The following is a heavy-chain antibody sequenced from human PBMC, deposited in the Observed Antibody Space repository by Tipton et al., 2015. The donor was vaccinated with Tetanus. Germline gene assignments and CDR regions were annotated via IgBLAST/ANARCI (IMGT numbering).Heavy chain of an antibody. D-gene: IGHD2-21*02. CDR3: ARTAVNWFDP. CDR1: GGSISGSY. V-gene: IGHV4-59*08. J-gene: IGHJ5*02. Sequence: TLSLTCTVSGGSISGSYWNWIRQPPGKGLEWIGYVYYNGNTHYNPALKSRVTISVDTSKNQFSLKLRSVTAADTAFYYCARTAVNWFDPWGQGILVTVSS. CDR2: VYYNGNT.